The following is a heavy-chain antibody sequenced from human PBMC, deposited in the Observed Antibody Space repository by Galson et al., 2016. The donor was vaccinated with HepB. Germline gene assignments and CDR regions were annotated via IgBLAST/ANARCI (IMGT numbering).Heavy chain of an antibody. J-gene: IGHJ4*02. Sequence: SLRLSCAASGFTFGDYDLIWVRQAPGKGLEWVGFIRGKAYGGTTDYAASVKGRFTISRDDSKSMAYLQMNSLKTEDTAVYYCNRGPYIIMVPVPDYWGQGTLVTVSS. CDR2: IRGKAYGGTT. V-gene: IGHV3-49*04. CDR1: GFTFGDYD. D-gene: IGHD3-10*01. CDR3: NRGPYIIMVPVPDY.